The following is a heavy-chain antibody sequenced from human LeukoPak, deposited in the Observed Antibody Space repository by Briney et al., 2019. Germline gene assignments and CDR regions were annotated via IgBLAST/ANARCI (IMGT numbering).Heavy chain of an antibody. CDR2: ISYDGSNK. Sequence: PGGSLRLSCAASGFTFSSYDMHWVRQAPGKGLEWVAVISYDGSNKYYADSVKGRFTISRDNSKNTMYLQVNSLRAEDTAAYYCAKDSPCLSDWGQGTLVTVSS. CDR3: AKDSPCLSD. J-gene: IGHJ4*02. CDR1: GFTFSSYD. V-gene: IGHV3-30*18.